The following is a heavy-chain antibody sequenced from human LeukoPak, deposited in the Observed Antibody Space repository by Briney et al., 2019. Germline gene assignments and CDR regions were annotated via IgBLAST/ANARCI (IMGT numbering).Heavy chain of an antibody. D-gene: IGHD3-22*01. V-gene: IGHV3-23*01. Sequence: GGSLRLSCAASGFIFNNYGLIWVRQAPGKGLEWVSATSNDGGGTNYADFVKGRFIISRDNSKNTLFLQMNSLRAEDTALYYCAKGSSGYFVDLWGQGTLVTVSS. CDR2: TSNDGGGT. J-gene: IGHJ5*02. CDR3: AKGSSGYFVDL. CDR1: GFIFNNYG.